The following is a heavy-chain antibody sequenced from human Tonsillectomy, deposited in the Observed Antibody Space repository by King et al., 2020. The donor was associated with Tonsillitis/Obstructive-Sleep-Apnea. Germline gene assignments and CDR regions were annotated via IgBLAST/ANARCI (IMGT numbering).Heavy chain of an antibody. V-gene: IGHV3-72*01. CDR1: GFTFSDHY. D-gene: IGHD3-3*01. CDR3: ARREEWSDAFDI. J-gene: IGHJ3*02. CDR2: TRNKANSYTT. Sequence: VQLVESGGGLVQPGGSLRLSCAASGFTFSDHYMDWVRQAPGKGLEWVGRTRNKANSYTTEYAASVKGRFTIPRDDSKNSLYLQMNSLKTEDTAVYYCARREEWSDAFDIWGQGTMVTVSS.